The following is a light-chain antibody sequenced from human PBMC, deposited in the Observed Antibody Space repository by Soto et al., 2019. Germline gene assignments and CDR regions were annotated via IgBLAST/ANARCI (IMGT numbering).Light chain of an antibody. Sequence: EILLTQSPATLSLSPGERATLSCRASPSVSTFLAWYQQKPGQAPRLLIYDASNRATGVPARFSGSGSGTDFTLTISSLEPEDFAVYFCQQRSNWPPITFGQGTRLEIK. J-gene: IGKJ5*01. V-gene: IGKV3-11*01. CDR2: DAS. CDR3: QQRSNWPPIT. CDR1: PSVSTF.